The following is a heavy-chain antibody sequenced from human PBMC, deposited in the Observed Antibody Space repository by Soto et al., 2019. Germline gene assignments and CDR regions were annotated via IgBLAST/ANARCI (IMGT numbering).Heavy chain of an antibody. D-gene: IGHD3-3*01. CDR3: ARTTGNFYFWSGPPRGYYGMDV. CDR2: IYYSGST. J-gene: IGHJ6*02. Sequence: PSETLSLTCTVSGGSVSSGSYYWSWIRQPPGKGLEWIGYIYYSGSTNYNPSLKSRVTISVDTSKNQFSPKLSSVTAADPAVYYCARTTGNFYFWSGPPRGYYGMDVWGQGTTVTVSS. CDR1: GGSVSSGSYY. V-gene: IGHV4-61*01.